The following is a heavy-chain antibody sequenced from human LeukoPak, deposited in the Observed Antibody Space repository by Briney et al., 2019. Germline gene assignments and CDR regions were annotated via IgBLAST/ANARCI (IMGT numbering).Heavy chain of an antibody. D-gene: IGHD5-12*01. J-gene: IGHJ4*02. CDR1: GFTFSGAA. Sequence: PGGSLRLSCAASGFTFSGAAMHWVRRASGKGLEWIGRIRSKANKYATAYSGSVKGRFTISRDDSKNTAYLQMNSLRTEDTAVYYCTRRVATFNVYWGQGALVTVSS. V-gene: IGHV3-73*01. CDR3: TRRVATFNVY. CDR2: IRSKANKYAT.